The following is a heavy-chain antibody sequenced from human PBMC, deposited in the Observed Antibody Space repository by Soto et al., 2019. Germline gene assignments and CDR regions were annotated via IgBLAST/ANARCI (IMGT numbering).Heavy chain of an antibody. CDR3: ARGTPVWFDP. D-gene: IGHD3-10*01. J-gene: IGHJ5*02. Sequence: ASVQVSCMASGYTFTSYALHWVRPAPGQRLEWMGWINAGNGNTKYSQKFQGRVTITRDTSASTAYMELSSLRSEDTAVYYCARGTPVWFDPWGQGTLVTVSS. V-gene: IGHV1-3*01. CDR2: INAGNGNT. CDR1: GYTFTSYA.